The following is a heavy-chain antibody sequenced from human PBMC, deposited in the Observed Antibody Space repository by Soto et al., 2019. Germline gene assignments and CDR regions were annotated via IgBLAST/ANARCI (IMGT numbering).Heavy chain of an antibody. J-gene: IGHJ4*02. CDR1: GGTFNSYI. D-gene: IGHD3-3*02. V-gene: IGHV1-69*13. CDR3: ARAFASNKYYFDS. CDR2: IIPIFGSA. Sequence: ASVKVSCKTSGGTFNSYIITWVRQAPGQGLEWMGGIIPIFGSADYAQKLQGRVTITADESTSTAYMELSSLRSEDTAVYYCARAFASNKYYFDSWRQGTQVTVSS.